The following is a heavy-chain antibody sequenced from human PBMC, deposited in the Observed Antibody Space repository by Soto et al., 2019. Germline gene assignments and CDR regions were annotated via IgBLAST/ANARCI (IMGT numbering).Heavy chain of an antibody. V-gene: IGHV4-39*01. Sequence: QLQLQESGPGLVKPSETLSLTCTVSGGSISSSSYYWGWIRQPPGKGLEWIGSIYYSGSTYYNPPLKILVTISVDPSKIHLSLKLSSVTAADTAVYYCARKNWGYSSSSPFDYWGQGTLVTVSS. D-gene: IGHD6-6*01. CDR2: IYYSGST. CDR3: ARKNWGYSSSSPFDY. J-gene: IGHJ4*02. CDR1: GGSISSSSYY.